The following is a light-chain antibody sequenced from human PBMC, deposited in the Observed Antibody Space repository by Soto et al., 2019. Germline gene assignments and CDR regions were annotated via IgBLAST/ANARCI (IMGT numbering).Light chain of an antibody. J-gene: IGKJ1*01. V-gene: IGKV1-5*01. Sequence: DIQMTQSPSTLSASLGDRVTITCKASQNIYHWLAWYQHRLGSPPKLLIFDASNLGRGVPSRFSGGGSGTQFTLNISSLRPDDVASYYCQQYSGPRTFGQGTKGE. CDR1: QNIYHW. CDR3: QQYSGPRT. CDR2: DAS.